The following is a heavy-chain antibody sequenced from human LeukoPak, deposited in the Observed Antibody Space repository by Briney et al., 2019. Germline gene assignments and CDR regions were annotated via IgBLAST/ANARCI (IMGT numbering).Heavy chain of an antibody. Sequence: PSETLSLTCAVYGGSFSGYYWSWIRQPPGKGLEWIGEINHSGSTNYNPSLKSRVNISVDTSKNQFSLKLSSVTAADTAVYYCARGPRDYVWGSYRYFFDYWGQGTLVTVSS. CDR1: GGSFSGYY. J-gene: IGHJ4*02. V-gene: IGHV4-34*01. CDR2: INHSGST. CDR3: ARGPRDYVWGSYRYFFDY. D-gene: IGHD3-16*02.